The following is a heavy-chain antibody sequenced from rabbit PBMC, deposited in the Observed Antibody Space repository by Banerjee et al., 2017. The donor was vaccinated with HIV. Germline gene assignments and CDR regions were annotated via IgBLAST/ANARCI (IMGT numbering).Heavy chain of an antibody. CDR3: ARDLAGITGWNFNL. Sequence: QEQLEESGGGLVKPEGSLTLTCTASGFSFSSSYYMCWVRQAPGKGLEWIACIYVGSIGDTYYASWAKGRFTISKTSSPTVTLQMTSLTAADTATYFCARDLAGITGWNFNLWGPGTLVTVS. J-gene: IGHJ4*01. V-gene: IGHV1S45*01. CDR1: GFSFSSSYY. CDR2: IYVGSIGDT. D-gene: IGHD4-1*01.